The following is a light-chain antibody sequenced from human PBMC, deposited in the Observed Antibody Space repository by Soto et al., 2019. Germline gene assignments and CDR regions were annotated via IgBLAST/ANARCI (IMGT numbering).Light chain of an antibody. CDR1: QSVSSN. CDR3: QQYNNSPPLT. V-gene: IGKV3-15*01. Sequence: EMEMTQCPATLSVSPGQRATLACRASQSVSSNLAWYQQEPGQAPRLLIYGASTRATGIPARFSGSGSGTEFTLTISSLQSEDFAVYYCQQYNNSPPLTFGGGSKVDIK. CDR2: GAS. J-gene: IGKJ4*01.